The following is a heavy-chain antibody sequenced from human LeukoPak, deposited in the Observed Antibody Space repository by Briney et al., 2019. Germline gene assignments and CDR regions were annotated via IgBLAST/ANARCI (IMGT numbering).Heavy chain of an antibody. D-gene: IGHD5-18*01. CDR2: MLDTVTT. CDR1: GASMNTHY. Sequence: SETLSLTCAVSGASMNTHYWSWIRQPPGKGLEWIGYMLDTVTTKDNPSLKSRFTLSADTSKNQFSLRLTSVTAADTAVYYCATIKRGNIFGYFDYWGQGIPVTVSS. V-gene: IGHV4-59*11. J-gene: IGHJ4*02. CDR3: ATIKRGNIFGYFDY.